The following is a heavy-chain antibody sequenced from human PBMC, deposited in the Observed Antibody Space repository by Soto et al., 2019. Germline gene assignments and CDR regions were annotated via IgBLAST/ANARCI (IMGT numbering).Heavy chain of an antibody. CDR2: INHSGST. D-gene: IGHD6-13*01. V-gene: IGHV4-34*01. J-gene: IGHJ5*02. CDR1: GGSFSCYY. CDR3: ARGGGYSSSPNWFDP. Sequence: ASETLSLTCAVYGGSFSCYYWSWIRQPPGKGLEWIGEINHSGSTNYNPSLKSRVTISVDTSKNQFSLKLSSVTAADTAVYYCARGGGYSSSPNWFDPWGQGTLVTV.